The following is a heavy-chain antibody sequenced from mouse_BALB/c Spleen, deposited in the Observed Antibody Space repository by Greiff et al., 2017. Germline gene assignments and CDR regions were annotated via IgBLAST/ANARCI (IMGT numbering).Heavy chain of an antibody. V-gene: IGHV1-14*01. J-gene: IGHJ3*01. D-gene: IGHD2-1*01. Sequence: SGPELVKPGASVKMSCKASGYTFTSYVMHWVKQKPGQGLEWIGYINPYNDGTKYNEKLKGKATLTSDKSSSTAYMELSSLTSEDSAVYYCARERGSYGNYGWFAYWGQGTLVTVSA. CDR1: GYTFTSYV. CDR3: ARERGSYGNYGWFAY. CDR2: INPYNDGT.